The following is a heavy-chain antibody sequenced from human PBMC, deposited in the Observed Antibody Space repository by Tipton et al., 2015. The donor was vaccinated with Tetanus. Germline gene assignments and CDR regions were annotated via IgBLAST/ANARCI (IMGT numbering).Heavy chain of an antibody. CDR3: ATEYSSSSGYYYYGMDV. V-gene: IGHV3-21*01. CDR2: ISSSSGYI. J-gene: IGHJ6*02. CDR1: GFTFSSYS. Sequence: SLRLSCAASGFTFSSYSMNWVRQAPGKGLEWVSSISSSSGYIYCADSVKGRFTISRDNAKNSLYLQMNSLRAEDTAVYYCATEYSSSSGYYYYGMDVWGQGTTVTVSS. D-gene: IGHD6-6*01.